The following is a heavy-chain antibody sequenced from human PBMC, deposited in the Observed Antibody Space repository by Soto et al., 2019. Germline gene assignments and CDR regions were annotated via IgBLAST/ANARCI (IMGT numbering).Heavy chain of an antibody. J-gene: IGHJ6*02. CDR3: ASIEADCSGGSCYSADYYYGMDV. CDR1: GGTFSSYA. CDR2: IIPIFGTA. D-gene: IGHD2-15*01. V-gene: IGHV1-69*13. Sequence: SVKVSCKASGGTFSSYAISWVRQAPGQGLEWMGGIIPIFGTANYAQKFQGRVTITADESTSTAYMELSSLRSEDTAVYYCASIEADCSGGSCYSADYYYGMDVWG.